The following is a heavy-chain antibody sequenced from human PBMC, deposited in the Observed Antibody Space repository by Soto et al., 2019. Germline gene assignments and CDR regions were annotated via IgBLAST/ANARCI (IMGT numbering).Heavy chain of an antibody. D-gene: IGHD3-22*01. CDR2: IEYSGSN. V-gene: IGHV4-39*01. Sequence: QLQLQESGPGLVKPSETLSLTCTVSGGSISSSSYYWGWIRQPPGKGLEWIGSIEYSGSNYYNPSLKSRVTISVDTSKNQFSLKLSSVTAADTAVYYCARQGGYYNLDYWGQGTLVTFSS. J-gene: IGHJ4*02. CDR3: ARQGGYYNLDY. CDR1: GGSISSSSYY.